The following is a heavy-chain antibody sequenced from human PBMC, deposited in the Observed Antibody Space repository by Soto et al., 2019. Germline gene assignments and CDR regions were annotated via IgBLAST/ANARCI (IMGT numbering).Heavy chain of an antibody. Sequence: SETLSLTCTVSGGSIGSSSYYWGWIRQPPGKGLEWIGSIYYSGSTYYNPSLKSRVTISVDTSKNQFSLKLSSVTAADTAVYYCAGAYYDFWSGYSYYYYMDVWGKGTTVTVSS. V-gene: IGHV4-39*01. D-gene: IGHD3-3*01. CDR2: IYYSGST. J-gene: IGHJ6*03. CDR1: GGSIGSSSYY. CDR3: AGAYYDFWSGYSYYYYMDV.